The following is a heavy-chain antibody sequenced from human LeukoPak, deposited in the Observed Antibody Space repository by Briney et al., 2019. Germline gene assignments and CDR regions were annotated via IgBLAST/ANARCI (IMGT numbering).Heavy chain of an antibody. CDR2: INHSGST. Sequence: PSETLSLTCAVYGGSFSGYYWSWIRQPSGKGLEWIGEINHSGSTNYNPSLKSRVTISVDTSKNQFSLKLSSVTAADTAVYYCARADPYGGNSADDYWGQGTLVTVSS. J-gene: IGHJ4*02. V-gene: IGHV4-34*01. D-gene: IGHD4-23*01. CDR3: ARADPYGGNSADDY. CDR1: GGSFSGYY.